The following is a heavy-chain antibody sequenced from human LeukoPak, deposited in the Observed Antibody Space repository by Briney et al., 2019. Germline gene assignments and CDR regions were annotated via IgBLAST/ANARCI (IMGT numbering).Heavy chain of an antibody. Sequence: ASVKVSCKASGYTFTDYHMHWVRQAPGQGLEWMGRINPISGGTNYAQKFQGRVTMTRDTSISTAYMELSRLRSDDTAVYYCAREVGGTTLDFQHWGQGTLVTVSS. D-gene: IGHD1-26*01. CDR3: AREVGGTTLDFQH. CDR1: GYTFTDYH. V-gene: IGHV1-2*06. CDR2: INPISGGT. J-gene: IGHJ1*01.